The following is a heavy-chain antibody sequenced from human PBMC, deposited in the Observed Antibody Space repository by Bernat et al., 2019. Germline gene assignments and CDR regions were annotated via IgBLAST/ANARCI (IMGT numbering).Heavy chain of an antibody. CDR1: GLNFINYG. V-gene: IGHV3-7*03. CDR2: IDQDGSDK. Sequence: EVHLAESGGGWVKPGGSLSLSCPASGLNFINYGMSWVRQAPGKGLGWVANIDQDGSDKSYVDSVKGRFIVSRDNAKNSLYLQMNSLRAEDTAFYYCAREHRGGYSYNWFDPWGQGTLVTVSS. D-gene: IGHD5-18*01. CDR3: AREHRGGYSYNWFDP. J-gene: IGHJ5*02.